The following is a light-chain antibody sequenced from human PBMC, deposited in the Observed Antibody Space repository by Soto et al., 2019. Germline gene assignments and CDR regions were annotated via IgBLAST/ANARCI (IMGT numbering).Light chain of an antibody. V-gene: IGLV1-44*01. CDR1: TSNIGNST. Sequence: QSVLTQPPSASGTPGQRVTISCSGSTSNIGNSTVNWYQQLPGTAPKLLIYANNQRPSGVPDRFSGSKSGTSASLAISGLQSEDEADYHCAAWDDSLSGYVFGAGTKLTVL. J-gene: IGLJ1*01. CDR2: ANN. CDR3: AAWDDSLSGYV.